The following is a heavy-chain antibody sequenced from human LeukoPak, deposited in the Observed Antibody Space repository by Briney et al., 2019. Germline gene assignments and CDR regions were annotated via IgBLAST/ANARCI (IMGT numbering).Heavy chain of an antibody. CDR1: GFTFSDHY. Sequence: GGSLRLSCATSGFTFSDHYMDWVRHAPGKGLEWVGRTRNKAKSYTTEYAASVKGRFTISRDDSKNSLYLQMNSLKTEDTAVYYCVSAYYYSGMDVWGQGTTVTVSS. CDR2: TRNKAKSYTT. J-gene: IGHJ6*02. CDR3: VSAYYYSGMDV. V-gene: IGHV3-72*01.